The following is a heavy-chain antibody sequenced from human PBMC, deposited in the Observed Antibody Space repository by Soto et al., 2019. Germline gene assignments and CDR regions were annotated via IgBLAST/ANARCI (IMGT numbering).Heavy chain of an antibody. D-gene: IGHD3-3*01. CDR1: GGSISSYY. CDR2: IYYSGST. J-gene: IGHJ4*02. V-gene: IGHV4-59*01. CDR3: ARAVQNDFWSGYQFDY. Sequence: PSETLSLTCPVAGGSISSYYWSWIRQPPGKGLEWIGYIYYSGSTNYNPSLKSRVTISVDTSKNQFSLKLSSVTAADTAVYYCARAVQNDFWSGYQFDYWGQGTLVTVSS.